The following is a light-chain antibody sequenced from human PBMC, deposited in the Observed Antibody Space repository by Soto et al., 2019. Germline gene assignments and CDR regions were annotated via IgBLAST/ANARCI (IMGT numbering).Light chain of an antibody. CDR1: SSNIGSHY. V-gene: IGLV1-47*01. J-gene: IGLJ3*02. CDR2: RDG. CDR3: AVWDASLTGWV. Sequence: VLTQPPSASGTHGQSLTISCAGSSSNIGSHYVYWYQHLPVTAPKLLIFRDGQRPSGVPDRFFGSKSGTSASLAISGLRSEDEAHYYCAVWDASLTGWVFGGGTKLTVL.